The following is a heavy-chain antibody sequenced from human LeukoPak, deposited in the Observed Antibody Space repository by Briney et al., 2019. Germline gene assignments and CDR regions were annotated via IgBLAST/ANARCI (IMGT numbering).Heavy chain of an antibody. Sequence: GSLRLSCAASGFTFSSYAMNWIRQPPGKGLEWIGSIYHSGSTYYNPSLKSRVTISVDTSKNQFSLKLSSVTAADTAVYYCARVVSRYFDWLLTSTDYYYYYMDVWGKGATATVSS. CDR3: ARVVSRYFDWLLTSTDYYYYYMDV. D-gene: IGHD3-9*01. J-gene: IGHJ6*03. CDR1: GFTFSSYA. CDR2: IYHSGST. V-gene: IGHV4-38-2*01.